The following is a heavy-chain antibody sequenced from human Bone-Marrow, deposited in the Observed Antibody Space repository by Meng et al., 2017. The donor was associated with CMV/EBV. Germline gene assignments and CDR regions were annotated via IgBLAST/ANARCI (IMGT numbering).Heavy chain of an antibody. J-gene: IGHJ3*02. CDR1: GYNFNAYY. CDR2: INPNTDGT. D-gene: IGHD7-27*01. CDR3: ARDRYAGPYWGGYDAFDM. Sequence: ASVKVSCKASGYNFNAYYIYRVRQAPGQRLECMGWINPNTDGTNYAQGFQGRVSMTRDTSISTAYMELSRLMADDTAVYYCARDRYAGPYWGGYDAFDMWGQGTQVTVSS. V-gene: IGHV1-2*02.